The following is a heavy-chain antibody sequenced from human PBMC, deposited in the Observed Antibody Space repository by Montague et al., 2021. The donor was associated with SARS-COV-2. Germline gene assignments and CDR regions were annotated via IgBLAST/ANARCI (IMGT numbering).Heavy chain of an antibody. Sequence: SEILSLTCTVSGGSTSSYYWSWIRQPPGKGLEWIGYIYYSGSTNXNPSLKSRVTISVDTSKNQFSLKLSSVTAADTAVYYCARVFPRWLQFDPYFDYWGQGTLVTVSS. V-gene: IGHV4-59*01. CDR1: GGSTSSYY. CDR3: ARVFPRWLQFDPYFDY. J-gene: IGHJ4*02. CDR2: IYYSGST. D-gene: IGHD5-24*01.